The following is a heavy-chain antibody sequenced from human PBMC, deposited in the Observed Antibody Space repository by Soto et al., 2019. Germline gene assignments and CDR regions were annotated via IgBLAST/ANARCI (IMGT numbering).Heavy chain of an antibody. Sequence: ASVKVSCKVFGYILSKLSMHWVRQAPGKGLEWMGAFDPEDGKPIYAQKFRGRITMTEDTSTDTAYMELSSLRSDDSAVYYCATLLHFSFDPWGQGTRVTVSS. J-gene: IGHJ5*02. V-gene: IGHV1-24*01. CDR3: ATLLHFSFDP. D-gene: IGHD3-3*02. CDR1: GYILSKLS. CDR2: FDPEDGKP.